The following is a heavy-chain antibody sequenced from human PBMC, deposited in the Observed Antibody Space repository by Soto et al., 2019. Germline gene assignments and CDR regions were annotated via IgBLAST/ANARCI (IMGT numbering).Heavy chain of an antibody. D-gene: IGHD2-15*01. J-gene: IGHJ5*01. CDR2: INAANGEA. Sequence: SAVKVSYKPCCYTFPSYGLHWVRQAPGQRLEWMGWINAANGEAKYSPKFQGRVTITRDTSASTAYMELSSLRSKDTAEYYCVRRPVFRRGIDWSEHWGQGTLVIVSA. V-gene: IGHV1-3*01. CDR1: CYTFPSYG. CDR3: VRRPVFRRGIDWSEH.